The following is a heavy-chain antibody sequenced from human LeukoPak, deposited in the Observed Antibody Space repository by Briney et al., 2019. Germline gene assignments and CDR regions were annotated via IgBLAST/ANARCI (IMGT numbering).Heavy chain of an antibody. D-gene: IGHD3-3*01. CDR2: INPNSGGT. V-gene: IGHV1-2*02. CDR1: GYTFTGYY. Sequence: GASVKVSCKASGYTFTGYYMHWVRPAPGQGLEWVGWINPNSGGTNYAQKFQGRVTMTRDTSISTAYMELSRLRSDDTAVYYCARSPRSLTIFGVVLIDWGQGTLVTVSS. CDR3: ARSPRSLTIFGVVLID. J-gene: IGHJ4*02.